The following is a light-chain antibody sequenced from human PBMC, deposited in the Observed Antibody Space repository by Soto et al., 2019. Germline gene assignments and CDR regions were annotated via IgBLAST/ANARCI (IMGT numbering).Light chain of an antibody. CDR2: AAS. Sequence: AIQMTQSPSSLSASVGDRVTITCRASRGIMNDLAWYQQKPGKAPKVLIYAASSLQSGVPLRFSGSGSGTDFNLTISSLQPEDFATYYCLQDYNYPLAFGQGTKVEIK. V-gene: IGKV1-6*01. J-gene: IGKJ1*01. CDR1: RGIMND. CDR3: LQDYNYPLA.